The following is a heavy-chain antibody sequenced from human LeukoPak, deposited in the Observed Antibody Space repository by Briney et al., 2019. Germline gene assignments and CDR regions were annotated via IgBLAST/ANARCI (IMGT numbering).Heavy chain of an antibody. J-gene: IGHJ4*02. CDR2: IRWNGGSI. D-gene: IGHD3-10*01. Sequence: GGSLRLSCAASGFTFGNYAMHWVRQAPGKGLEWVAVIRWNGGSICYADSVKGRFTISRDNSKNSLYLRMDSLRAEDMAFYYCAKDAETYFGSGSPLDYGGQGTLVTLSS. CDR3: AKDAETYFGSGSPLDY. CDR1: GFTFGNYA. V-gene: IGHV3-9*03.